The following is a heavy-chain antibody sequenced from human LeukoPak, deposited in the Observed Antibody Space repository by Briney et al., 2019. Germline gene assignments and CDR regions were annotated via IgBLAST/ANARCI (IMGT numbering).Heavy chain of an antibody. J-gene: IGHJ3*02. CDR2: IFYSGST. D-gene: IGHD2-8*01. CDR1: GGSITSNSYY. CDR3: ARQWAFDI. Sequence: SETLSLPCSVSGGSITSNSYYWGWIRQPPGKGLEWIGSIFYSGSTYYNPSLKSRVTISADTSKNQLSLKLSSVTAADTAVYYCARQWAFDIWGQGTMVTVSS. V-gene: IGHV4-39*07.